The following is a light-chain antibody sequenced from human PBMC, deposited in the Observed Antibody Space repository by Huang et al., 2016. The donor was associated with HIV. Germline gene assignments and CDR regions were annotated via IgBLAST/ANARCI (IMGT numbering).Light chain of an antibody. CDR3: QQYNSWPPLFT. CDR2: GAS. Sequence: EVLLTQSPATLSVSPGERATLSCRASQSVSTNLDWYQQKPGQGPRLLIYGASTRATGVPARFSGSGSGTEFTLTISSLQSEDSAVYYCQQYNSWPPLFTFGPGTKVDIK. CDR1: QSVSTN. J-gene: IGKJ3*01. V-gene: IGKV3-15*01.